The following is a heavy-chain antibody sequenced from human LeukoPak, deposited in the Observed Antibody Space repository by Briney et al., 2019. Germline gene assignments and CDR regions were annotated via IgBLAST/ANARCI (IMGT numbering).Heavy chain of an antibody. CDR2: IRNKANNYAT. J-gene: IGHJ4*02. V-gene: IGHV3-73*01. Sequence: GGSLRLSCAASGFTYSVSAMYWVRQASGKGLEWVGRIRNKANNYATAYAASLKGRFTISRDDSKNTAYLQMNSLETEDTAMYYCTYTSSSGVVYWGQGTLVTVSS. CDR1: GFTYSVSA. CDR3: TYTSSSGVVY. D-gene: IGHD6-6*01.